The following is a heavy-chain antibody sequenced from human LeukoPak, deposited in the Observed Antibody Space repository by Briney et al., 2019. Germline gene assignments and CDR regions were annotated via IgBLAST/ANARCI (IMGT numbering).Heavy chain of an antibody. CDR1: GGSISSYY. V-gene: IGHV4-59*01. CDR2: IYYSGST. D-gene: IGHD2-2*01. Sequence: SETLSLTCTVSGGSISSYYWSWIRQPPGKGLEWIGYIYYSGSTNYNPSLKSRVTISVDTSKNQFSLKLSSVTAADTAVYYCARSVVPSFYYYYYYGMDVWGQGTTVTVSS. J-gene: IGHJ6*02. CDR3: ARSVVPSFYYYYYYGMDV.